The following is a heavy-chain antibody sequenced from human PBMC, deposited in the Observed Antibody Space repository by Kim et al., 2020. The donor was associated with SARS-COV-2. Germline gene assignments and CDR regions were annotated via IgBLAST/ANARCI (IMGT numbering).Heavy chain of an antibody. D-gene: IGHD2-2*02. CDR3: ARGYTSSYGMDV. Sequence: YYADEVKGRFTISRDNGKDSLYLQMNSLGVDDTAVYYCARGYTSSYGMDVWGQGTTVTVSS. V-gene: IGHV3-21*01. J-gene: IGHJ6*02.